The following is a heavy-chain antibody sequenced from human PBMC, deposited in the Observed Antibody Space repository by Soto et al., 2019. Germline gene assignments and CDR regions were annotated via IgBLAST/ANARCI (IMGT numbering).Heavy chain of an antibody. CDR1: GFTFSSYS. Sequence: GGSLRLSCAASGFTFSSYSMNWVRQAPGKGLEWVSYISSSSSTIYYADSVKGRFTISRDNAKNSLYLQMNSLRDEDTAVYYCARDALMVRGVIITYFDYWGQGTLVTVSS. CDR2: ISSSSSTI. V-gene: IGHV3-48*02. D-gene: IGHD3-10*01. J-gene: IGHJ4*02. CDR3: ARDALMVRGVIITYFDY.